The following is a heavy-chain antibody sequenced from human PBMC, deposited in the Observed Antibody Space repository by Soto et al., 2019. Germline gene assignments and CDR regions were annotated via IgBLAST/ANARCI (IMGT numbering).Heavy chain of an antibody. V-gene: IGHV3-7*01. CDR1: GFTFSSYW. CDR2: IKQDGSEK. Sequence: GWSLRLSCAASGFTFSSYWMSWVRQAPGKGLEWVANIKQDGSEKYYVDSVKGRFTISRDNAKNSLYLQMNSLRAEDTAVYYCAKALGARKYDAFDIWGQGTMVTVSS. CDR3: AKALGARKYDAFDI. D-gene: IGHD1-26*01. J-gene: IGHJ3*02.